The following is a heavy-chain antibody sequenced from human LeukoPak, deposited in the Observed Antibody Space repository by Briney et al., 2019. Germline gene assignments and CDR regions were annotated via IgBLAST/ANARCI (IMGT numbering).Heavy chain of an antibody. V-gene: IGHV3-48*04. CDR1: GSSLDNYA. D-gene: IGHD6-13*01. CDR2: ISRSSLAI. CDR3: AGDPSVGSTWYYYVDV. Sequence: GGSLRLSCEASGSSLDNYAMSWVRQAPGKGLEYIAYISRSSLAINYAESVRGRFIVSRDNARNSLYLQMNGLRADDTAVYYCAGDPSVGSTWYYYVDVWGKGTTVTVSS. J-gene: IGHJ6*03.